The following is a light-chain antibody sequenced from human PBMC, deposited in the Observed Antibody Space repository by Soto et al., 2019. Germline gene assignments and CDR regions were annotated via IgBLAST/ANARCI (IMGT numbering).Light chain of an antibody. CDR3: CSYASSRTYV. Sequence: QSALTQPASVSGSPGQSITISCTGTSSDVGSYNLVSWYQQHPGKAPKLMLYEVDKRPSGVSNRFSASKSGNTASLTISGLHTEDEADYYCCSYASSRTYVFGTGTKLTVL. V-gene: IGLV2-23*02. J-gene: IGLJ1*01. CDR1: SSDVGSYNL. CDR2: EVD.